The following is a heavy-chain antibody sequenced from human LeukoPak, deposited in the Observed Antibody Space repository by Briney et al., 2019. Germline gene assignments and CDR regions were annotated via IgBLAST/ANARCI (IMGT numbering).Heavy chain of an antibody. J-gene: IGHJ6*04. CDR2: IYHSGSN. D-gene: IGHD6-19*01. CDR1: GGSISSSNW. V-gene: IGHV4-4*02. CDR3: AREPGIAVAGAHYGMDV. Sequence: SGTLSLTCAVSGGSISSSNWWSWVRQPPGKGLEWIGEIYHSGSNNYNPSLKSRVTISVDKSKNQFSLKLSSVTAADTAVYYCAREPGIAVAGAHYGMDVWGKGTTVTVSS.